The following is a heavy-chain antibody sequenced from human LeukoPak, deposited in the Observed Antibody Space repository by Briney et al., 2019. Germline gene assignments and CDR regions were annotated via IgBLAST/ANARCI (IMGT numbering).Heavy chain of an antibody. V-gene: IGHV4-59*11. CDR2: IYYSGST. Sequence: PSETLSLTCTVSGGSISSHYWSWIRQPPGKGLEWIGYIYYSGSTNYNPSLKSRVTISVDTSKNQFSLKLSSVTAADTAVYYCASGRWQLLPRYYYYYMDVWGKGTTVTVSS. CDR1: GGSISSHY. J-gene: IGHJ6*03. D-gene: IGHD5-24*01. CDR3: ASGRWQLLPRYYYYYMDV.